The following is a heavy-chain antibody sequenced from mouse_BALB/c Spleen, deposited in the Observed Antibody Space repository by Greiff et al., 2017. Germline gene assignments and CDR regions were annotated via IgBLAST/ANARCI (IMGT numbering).Heavy chain of an antibody. CDR3: ACPPTTARRGYAMDY. D-gene: IGHD1-2*01. Sequence: EVKLQESGPELVKPGASVKVSCKASGYAFTSYNMYWVKQSHGKSLEWIGYIDPYNGGTSYNQKFKGKATLTVDKSSSTAYMHLNSLTSEDSAVYYCACPPTTARRGYAMDYWGQGTSVTVSS. V-gene: IGHV1S135*01. CDR1: GYAFTSYN. CDR2: IDPYNGGT. J-gene: IGHJ4*01.